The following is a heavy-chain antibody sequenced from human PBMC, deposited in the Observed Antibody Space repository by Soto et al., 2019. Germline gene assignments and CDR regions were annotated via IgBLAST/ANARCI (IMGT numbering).Heavy chain of an antibody. D-gene: IGHD1-7*01. CDR1: GFTFSSYG. V-gene: IGHV3-30*18. CDR2: ISYDGSNK. Sequence: QVQLVESGGGVVQPGRSLRLSCAASGFTFSSYGMHWVRQAPGKGLEWVAVISYDGSNKYYADSVKGRFTISRDNSKNTLYQQMNSLRAEDTAVYYCAKDGSITGTTGRNWFDPWGQGTLVTVSS. J-gene: IGHJ5*02. CDR3: AKDGSITGTTGRNWFDP.